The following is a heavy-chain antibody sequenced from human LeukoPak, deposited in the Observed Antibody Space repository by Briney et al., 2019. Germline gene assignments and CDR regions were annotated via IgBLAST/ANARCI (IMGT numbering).Heavy chain of an antibody. D-gene: IGHD3-22*01. CDR1: GGFNTHYY. Sequence: SETLSLTCSVSGGFNTHYYWSWIRQPPGKGLEWIGYIYYSGSTNYNPSLRSRVTISVDTSKNQFSLKLSSVTAADTAVYYCARVRYYYDSSGYSDAFDIWGQGTMVTVSS. CDR2: IYYSGST. J-gene: IGHJ3*02. V-gene: IGHV4-59*01. CDR3: ARVRYYYDSSGYSDAFDI.